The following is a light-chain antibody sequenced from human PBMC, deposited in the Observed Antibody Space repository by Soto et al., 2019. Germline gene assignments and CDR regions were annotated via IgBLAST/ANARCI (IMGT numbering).Light chain of an antibody. CDR2: SNN. CDR3: AGWDDSMNGYV. V-gene: IGLV1-44*01. CDR1: SSNIGSNT. Sequence: QSVLTQPPSASGTPGQRVTISCSGSSSNIGSNTVNWYQQLPGTAPKLLIYSNNQRPSGVPDRFSGSKSGTSASLAISGLQSEYEADYYCAGWDDSMNGYVFGTGTNGTVL. J-gene: IGLJ1*01.